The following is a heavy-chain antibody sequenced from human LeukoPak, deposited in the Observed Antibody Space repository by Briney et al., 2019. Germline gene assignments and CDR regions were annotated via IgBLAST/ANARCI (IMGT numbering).Heavy chain of an antibody. CDR1: GFPFSSHG. D-gene: IGHD3-16*01. Sequence: GGSLRLSCATSGFPFSSHGMSWVRQAPGKGLEWVSGIIGGGGSTYYADSVKGRFTISGDNSRNTLFLQMTSLRAEDTAIYYCAKNRHWLSVWDAFDIWGQGTMVTVSS. CDR3: AKNRHWLSVWDAFDI. J-gene: IGHJ3*02. CDR2: IIGGGGST. V-gene: IGHV3-23*01.